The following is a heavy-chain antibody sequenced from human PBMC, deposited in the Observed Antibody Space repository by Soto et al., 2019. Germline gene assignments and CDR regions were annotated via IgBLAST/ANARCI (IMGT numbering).Heavy chain of an antibody. Sequence: GGSLRLSCAASGFTFSSYWMSWVRQAPGKGLEWVANIKQDGSEKYYVDSVKGRFTISRDNAKNSLYLQMNSLRAEDTAVYYCARVLGYCSGGSCYDYYYYYMDVWGKGTTVTVSS. CDR1: GFTFSSYW. J-gene: IGHJ6*03. CDR3: ARVLGYCSGGSCYDYYYYYMDV. CDR2: IKQDGSEK. D-gene: IGHD2-15*01. V-gene: IGHV3-7*01.